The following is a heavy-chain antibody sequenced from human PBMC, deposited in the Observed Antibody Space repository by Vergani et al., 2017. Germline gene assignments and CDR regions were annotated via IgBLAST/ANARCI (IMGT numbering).Heavy chain of an antibody. CDR3: ARDRYYYDSSGYFRGTDY. D-gene: IGHD3-22*01. Sequence: QVQLVQSGAEVKKPGASVKVSCKASGYTFTSYGISWVRQAPGQGLEWMGWISAYNGNTNYAQKLQGRVTMTTDTSTSTAYMELRSLRSDDTAVYYCARDRYYYDSSGYFRGTDYWGQGTLVTVSS. CDR1: GYTFTSYG. V-gene: IGHV1-18*01. CDR2: ISAYNGNT. J-gene: IGHJ4*02.